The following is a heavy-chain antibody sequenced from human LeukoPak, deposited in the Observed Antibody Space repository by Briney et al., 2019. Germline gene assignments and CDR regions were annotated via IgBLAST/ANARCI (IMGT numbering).Heavy chain of an antibody. Sequence: PSETLSLTCTVSGGSISSYYWSWIRQPPGKGLEWIGYIYYSGSTNYNPSLKSRVTISVDTSKNQFSLKLSSVTAADTAVYYCARGPVRGAPWYYGMDVWGQGTTVTVSS. CDR2: IYYSGST. D-gene: IGHD3-10*01. CDR1: GGSISSYY. J-gene: IGHJ6*02. CDR3: ARGPVRGAPWYYGMDV. V-gene: IGHV4-59*12.